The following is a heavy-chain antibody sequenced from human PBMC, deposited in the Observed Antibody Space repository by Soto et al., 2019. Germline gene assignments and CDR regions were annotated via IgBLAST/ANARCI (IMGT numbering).Heavy chain of an antibody. CDR3: ARAGYYGSGSYYWDSDYYMDV. CDR1: GFTFSSYD. D-gene: IGHD3-10*01. J-gene: IGHJ6*03. V-gene: IGHV3-13*01. Sequence: GGSLRLSCAASGFTFSSYDMHWVRQATGKGLEWVSAIGTAGDTYYPGSVKGRFTISRENAKNSLYLQMNSLRAGDTAVYYCARAGYYGSGSYYWDSDYYMDVWGKGTTVTVSS. CDR2: IGTAGDT.